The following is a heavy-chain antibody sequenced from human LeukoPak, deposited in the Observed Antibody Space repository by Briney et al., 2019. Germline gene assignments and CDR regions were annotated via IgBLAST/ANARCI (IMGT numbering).Heavy chain of an antibody. V-gene: IGHV3-66*01. Sequence: GGSLRLSCAASGFTVSSNYMSWVRQAPGNGLEWVSVIYSGGSTYYADSVKGRFTISRDNSKNTLYLQMNSLRAEDTAVYYCAREVRTMVRGVINNWFDPWGQGTLVTVSS. J-gene: IGHJ5*02. CDR3: AREVRTMVRGVINNWFDP. CDR1: GFTVSSNY. CDR2: IYSGGST. D-gene: IGHD3-10*01.